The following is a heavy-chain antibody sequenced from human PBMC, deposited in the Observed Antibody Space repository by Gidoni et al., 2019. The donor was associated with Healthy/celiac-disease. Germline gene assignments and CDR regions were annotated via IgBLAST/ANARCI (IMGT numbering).Heavy chain of an antibody. CDR2: ISSSSSTI. CDR1: GFPFSRYS. CDR3: ASAPTPKDPVGWFDP. V-gene: IGHV3-48*01. J-gene: IGHJ5*02. Sequence: EVQLVQSGGGLVQPGGSLILSCAASGFPFSRYSMNWVRQAPGKGLEWVSYISSSSSTIYYADSVKGRFTISRDNAKNSLYLQMNSLRAEDTAVYYCASAPTPKDPVGWFDPWGQGTLVTVSS.